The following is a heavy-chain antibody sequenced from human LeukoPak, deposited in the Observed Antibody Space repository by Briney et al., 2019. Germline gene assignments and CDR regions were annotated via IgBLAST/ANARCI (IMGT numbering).Heavy chain of an antibody. J-gene: IGHJ5*02. Sequence: SETLSLTCAVYGGSFSGYYWSWIRQPPGKGLEWIGEINHSGSTNYNPSLKSRVTISEDTSKNQFSLKLSSVTAADTAVYYCARGSYCSSTSCRTGDWFDPWGQGTLVTVSS. CDR3: ARGSYCSSTSCRTGDWFDP. CDR1: GGSFSGYY. V-gene: IGHV4-34*01. CDR2: INHSGST. D-gene: IGHD2-2*01.